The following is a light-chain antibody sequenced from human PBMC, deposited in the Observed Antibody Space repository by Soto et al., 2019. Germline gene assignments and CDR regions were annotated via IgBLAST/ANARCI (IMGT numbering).Light chain of an antibody. CDR1: RSVSSGY. CDR3: QQYGSSPET. Sequence: EIVLTQSPGTQSLSPGQRATLSCRASRSVSSGYLAWYQLRPGQAPRLPIYGASSRATGIPDRFRGSGSGTDFTLTISRLEPEDFAVYYCQQYGSSPETFGQGTKVDIK. CDR2: GAS. J-gene: IGKJ2*01. V-gene: IGKV3-20*01.